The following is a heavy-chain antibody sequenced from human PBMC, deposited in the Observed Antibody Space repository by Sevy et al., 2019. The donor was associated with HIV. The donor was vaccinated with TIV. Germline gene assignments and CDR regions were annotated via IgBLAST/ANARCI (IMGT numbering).Heavy chain of an antibody. Sequence: ASVKVSCKVSGYSVSDLSIHWVRQAPGKGLEWMGGYDPEDGETIYAQKFQGRVTMTEDTSTDTAYMELSSLRSEDTAVYYCATSRDYYDSSRDAFDIWGQGTMVTVSS. D-gene: IGHD3-22*01. J-gene: IGHJ3*02. V-gene: IGHV1-24*01. CDR2: YDPEDGET. CDR3: ATSRDYYDSSRDAFDI. CDR1: GYSVSDLS.